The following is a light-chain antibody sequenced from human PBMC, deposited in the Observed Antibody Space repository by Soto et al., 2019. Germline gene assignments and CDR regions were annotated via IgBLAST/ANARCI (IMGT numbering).Light chain of an antibody. CDR2: LGS. Sequence: DIVMTQSPLSLPVTPGEPASISCRSSQSLLHANAYNYLDWYLQEPGQSPQLLIYLGSYRASVVPDRFRGSGSGTDFTLNISRVEAEQVGVYYCMQPLQPPISFGGGTNV. CDR1: QSLLHANAYNY. J-gene: IGKJ4*01. V-gene: IGKV2-28*01. CDR3: MQPLQPPIS.